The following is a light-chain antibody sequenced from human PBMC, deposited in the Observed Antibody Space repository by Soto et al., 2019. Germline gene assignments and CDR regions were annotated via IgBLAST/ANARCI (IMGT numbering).Light chain of an antibody. CDR1: SSDVGDYNY. V-gene: IGLV2-14*01. CDR2: DVI. J-gene: IGLJ2*01. CDR3: RSYRSTSSLVV. Sequence: QSALTQPASVSGSPGQSITISCTGTSSDVGDYNYVSWYQQYPGKAPKLMIYDVINRPSGVSDRFSGSQSGNTASLTISGLQAEDEADYYCRSYRSTSSLVVFGGGTKLTVL.